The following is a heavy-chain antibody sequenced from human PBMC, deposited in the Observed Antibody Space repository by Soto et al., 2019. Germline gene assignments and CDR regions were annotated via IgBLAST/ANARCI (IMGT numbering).Heavy chain of an antibody. CDR2: ISASGGRT. V-gene: IGHV3-23*01. CDR1: GFKIRNYA. J-gene: IGHJ3*02. CDR3: AKDPNGDYVGGFDI. D-gene: IGHD4-17*01. Sequence: GVSLRLSCAAAGFKIRNYAMSRVRKDTGAGPEWVSGISASGGRTYYADSVKGRFTISRDNSNNALFLQMNSLRAEDTALYYCAKDPNGDYVGGFDIWGRGTLVTVSS.